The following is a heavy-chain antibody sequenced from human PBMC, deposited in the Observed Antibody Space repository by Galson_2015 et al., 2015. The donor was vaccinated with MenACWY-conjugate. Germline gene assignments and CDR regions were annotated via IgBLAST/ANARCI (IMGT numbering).Heavy chain of an antibody. CDR3: ARDPIAVTGTFYDY. D-gene: IGHD6-19*01. Sequence: ETLSLTCAVSGDSISSSNWWSWVRQSPGKGLEWIGEVYHSGSTNYNPSVKSRVTISVDKSKNQFSLKLSAVTAADPAVYYCARDPIAVTGTFYDYWGQGTLVTVSS. V-gene: IGHV4-4*02. CDR1: GDSISSSNW. CDR2: VYHSGST. J-gene: IGHJ4*02.